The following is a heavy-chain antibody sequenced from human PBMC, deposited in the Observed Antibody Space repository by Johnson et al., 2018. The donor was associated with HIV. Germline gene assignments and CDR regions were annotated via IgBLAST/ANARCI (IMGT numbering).Heavy chain of an antibody. CDR2: ISWNNGDI. Sequence: VQLVESGGGVVQPGRSLRLSCAASGFTFDDYVMHWVRQAPGKGLEWVSGISWNNGDIGYADSVKGRFTISRDNSKSSLILQMNGLREEDTAIYYCARELRGPDAFDIWGQGTMVTVSS. CDR3: ARELRGPDAFDI. J-gene: IGHJ3*02. CDR1: GFTFDDYV. V-gene: IGHV3-9*01.